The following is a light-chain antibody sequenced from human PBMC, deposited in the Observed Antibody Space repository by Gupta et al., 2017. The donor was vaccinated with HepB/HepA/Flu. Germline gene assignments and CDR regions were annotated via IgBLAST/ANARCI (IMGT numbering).Light chain of an antibody. CDR2: AAS. J-gene: IGKJ3*01. V-gene: IGKV1-39*01. CDR1: QSISSY. Sequence: DIQMPQSPSSLSASVGDRVTITCRASQSISSYLNWYQQKPGKAPKLLIYAASSLQSGVPSRSRGTGSGTDFTLTISSLQPEDFATYYIQQCDGTLFSFGPATKVD. CDR3: QQCDGTLFS.